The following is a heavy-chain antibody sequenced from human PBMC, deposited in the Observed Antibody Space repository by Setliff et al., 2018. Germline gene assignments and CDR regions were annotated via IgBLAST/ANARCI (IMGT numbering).Heavy chain of an antibody. Sequence: ASVKVSCKASGYSFTGYYMHWVRRAPGQGLEWMGIIHTGGGSASYAQKFQGRVTMTSDTSTSTVYMEVNSVTSDDTAIYYCARGGMAAAGRKGVFEYWGQGTVVTV. J-gene: IGHJ4*02. CDR2: IHTGGGSA. D-gene: IGHD6-13*01. CDR3: ARGGMAAAGRKGVFEY. CDR1: GYSFTGYY. V-gene: IGHV1-46*01.